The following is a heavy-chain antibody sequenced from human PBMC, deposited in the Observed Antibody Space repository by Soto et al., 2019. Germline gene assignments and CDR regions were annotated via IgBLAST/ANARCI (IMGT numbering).Heavy chain of an antibody. CDR1: GFTFSSYW. CDR2: INSDGSST. V-gene: IGHV3-74*01. D-gene: IGHD2-2*01. Sequence: GGSLRLSCAASGFTFSSYWMHWVRQAPGKGLVWVSRINSDGSSTSYADSVKGRFTISRDNAKNTLYLQMNSLRAEDMAVYYCARGDIVVVPAALDYWGQGTLVTVSS. CDR3: ARGDIVVVPAALDY. J-gene: IGHJ4*02.